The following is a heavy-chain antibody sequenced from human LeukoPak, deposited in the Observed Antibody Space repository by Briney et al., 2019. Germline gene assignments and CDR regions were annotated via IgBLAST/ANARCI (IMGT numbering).Heavy chain of an antibody. J-gene: IGHJ4*02. CDR2: ISSSSSYI. V-gene: IGHV3-21*01. CDR1: GFTFSSYS. CDR3: ARDPYCGGDCYPD. Sequence: GGSLRLSCAASGFTFSSYSMNWVRQAPGKGLEWVSSISSSSSYIYYADSVKGRFTISRDNAKNSLYLQMNSLRAEDTAVYYCARDPYCGGDCYPDWGQGTLVTVSS. D-gene: IGHD2-21*02.